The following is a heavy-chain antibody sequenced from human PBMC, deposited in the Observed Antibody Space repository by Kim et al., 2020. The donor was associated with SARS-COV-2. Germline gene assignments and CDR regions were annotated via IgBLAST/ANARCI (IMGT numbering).Heavy chain of an antibody. Sequence: GGSLRLSCVASGFTFDKYVINWVRRTPGMGLEWVSGIDRSGTRTHYANSVKGRFTISRDNSRNTLYLQMNSLRAEDTAVYFCLAGFRGYRGQGTLVTVSS. CDR1: GFTFDKYV. CDR3: LAGFRGY. D-gene: IGHD3-10*01. V-gene: IGHV3-23*05. CDR2: IDRSGTRT. J-gene: IGHJ4*02.